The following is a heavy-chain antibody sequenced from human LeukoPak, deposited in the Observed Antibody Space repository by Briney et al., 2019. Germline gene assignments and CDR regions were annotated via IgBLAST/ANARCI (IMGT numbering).Heavy chain of an antibody. CDR3: AKSNGYGLVDI. J-gene: IGHJ3*02. D-gene: IGHD3-10*01. CDR2: ISYDGSNK. Sequence: AGGSPRLSCAASGFTFSSYAMHWVRQAPGKGLEWVAVISYDGSNKYYADSVKGRFTISRDNTQNTLYLQMNSLSAEDTAVYYCAKSNGYGLVDIWGQGTMVTVSS. V-gene: IGHV3-30*04. CDR1: GFTFSSYA.